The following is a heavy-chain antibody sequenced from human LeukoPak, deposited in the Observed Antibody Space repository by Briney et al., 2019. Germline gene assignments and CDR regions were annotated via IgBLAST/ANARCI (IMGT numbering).Heavy chain of an antibody. Sequence: GGSLRLSCAASGFTFINYGINWVRQAPGKGLEWLSSIGSTDAYIWYAASLKGRFTISRDNARNSVYLQMNSLRAEDTGFYYCARDLRATIFGVVITPIDYWGQGTLVTVSS. CDR1: GFTFINYG. J-gene: IGHJ4*02. CDR2: IGSTDAYI. V-gene: IGHV3-21*01. D-gene: IGHD3-3*01. CDR3: ARDLRATIFGVVITPIDY.